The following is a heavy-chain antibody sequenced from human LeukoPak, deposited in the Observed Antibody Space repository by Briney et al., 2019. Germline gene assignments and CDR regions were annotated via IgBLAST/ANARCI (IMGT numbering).Heavy chain of an antibody. J-gene: IGHJ6*02. CDR3: AKDRIAAVGTPYYYYGMDV. V-gene: IGHV3-23*01. D-gene: IGHD6-13*01. Sequence: GGSLRLSCTASGFTFSSYAMSWVRQAPGKGLEWVSAISGSGGSTYYADSVKGRFTISRDNSKNTLYLQVNSLRDEDTAVYYCAKDRIAAVGTPYYYYGMDVWGQGTTVTVSS. CDR1: GFTFSSYA. CDR2: ISGSGGST.